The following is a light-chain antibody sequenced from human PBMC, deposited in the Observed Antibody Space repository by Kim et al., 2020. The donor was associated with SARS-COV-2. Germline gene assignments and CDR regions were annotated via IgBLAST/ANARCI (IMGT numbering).Light chain of an antibody. J-gene: IGKJ2*01. Sequence: SASVGDRVTITCRASQSISSYLNWYQQKPGKAPKLLIYAASSLQSGVPSRFSGSGSGTDFTLTISSLQPEDSATYNCQQSYKIPYTFGQGTKLEIK. CDR2: AAS. CDR1: QSISSY. V-gene: IGKV1-39*01. CDR3: QQSYKIPYT.